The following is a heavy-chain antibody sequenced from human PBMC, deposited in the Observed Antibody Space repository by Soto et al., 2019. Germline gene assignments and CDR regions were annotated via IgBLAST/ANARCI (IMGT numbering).Heavy chain of an antibody. Sequence: GGSLRLSCSASGFTFSSHDMHWVRQGPGKGLEWVSAIGTAGDTNYAGSVKGRLTISRENAKNSLYLQMNSLRAGDTAIYFCARAIGPTLFDYWGQGTLVTVSS. CDR3: ARAIGPTLFDY. V-gene: IGHV3-13*04. D-gene: IGHD3-22*01. CDR2: IGTAGDT. J-gene: IGHJ4*02. CDR1: GFTFSSHD.